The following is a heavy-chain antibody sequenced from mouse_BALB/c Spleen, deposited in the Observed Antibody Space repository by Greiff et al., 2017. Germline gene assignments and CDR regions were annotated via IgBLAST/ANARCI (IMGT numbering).Heavy chain of an antibody. J-gene: IGHJ4*01. CDR1: GFTFSDFY. D-gene: IGHD4-1*01. CDR3: ARELGRFYAMDY. CDR2: SRNKANDYTT. V-gene: IGHV7-1*02. Sequence: EVKLMDSGGGLVQPGGSLRLSCATSGFTFSDFYMEWVRQPPGKRLEWIAASRNKANDYTTEYSASVKGRFIVSRDTSQSILYLQMNALRAEDTAIYYCARELGRFYAMDYWGQGTSVTVSS.